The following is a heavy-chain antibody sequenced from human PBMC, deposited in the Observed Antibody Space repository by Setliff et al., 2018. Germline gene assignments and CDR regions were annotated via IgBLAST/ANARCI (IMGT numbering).Heavy chain of an antibody. CDR3: ARVTIAVAGYFDF. Sequence: ASVKVSCKASAFTFSSYGISWVRQAPGQGLEWMGWISAYNGNTYNAHKFQGRVTMTSDTSTSTAYMELRSLRSDDTAVYYCARVTIAVAGYFDFWGQGTLVTVSS. CDR1: AFTFSSYG. V-gene: IGHV1-18*01. D-gene: IGHD6-19*01. CDR2: ISAYNGNT. J-gene: IGHJ4*02.